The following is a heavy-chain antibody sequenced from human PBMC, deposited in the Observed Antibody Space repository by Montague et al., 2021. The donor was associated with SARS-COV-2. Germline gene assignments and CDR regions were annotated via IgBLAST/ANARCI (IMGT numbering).Heavy chain of an antibody. J-gene: IGHJ5*02. CDR3: AREDRWNWFDP. V-gene: IGHV4-59*01. Sequence: KKNPSLETRVTISVDPSKNQFSLKLSSVTAADTAVYYCAREDRWNWFDPWGQGTLVIASS. D-gene: IGHD5-24*01.